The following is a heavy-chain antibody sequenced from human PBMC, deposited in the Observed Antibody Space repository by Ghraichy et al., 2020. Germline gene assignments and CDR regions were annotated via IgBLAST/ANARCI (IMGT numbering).Heavy chain of an antibody. Sequence: LSLTCAASGFTFSSYWMSWVRQAPGKGLEWVANIKQDGSEKYYVDSVKGRFTISRDNAKNSLYLQMNSLRAEDTAVYYCARGLRYCSGGSCPDYYYYYGMDVWGQGTTVTVSS. D-gene: IGHD2-15*01. CDR3: ARGLRYCSGGSCPDYYYYYGMDV. CDR1: GFTFSSYW. V-gene: IGHV3-7*01. J-gene: IGHJ6*02. CDR2: IKQDGSEK.